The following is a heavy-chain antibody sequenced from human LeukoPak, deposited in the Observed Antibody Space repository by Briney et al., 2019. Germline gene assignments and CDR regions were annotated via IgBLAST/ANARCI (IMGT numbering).Heavy chain of an antibody. CDR1: GYTFTSYG. Sequence: GASVKVSCMASGYTFTSYGISWVRQAPGQGLEWMGWISAYNGNTNYAQKLQGRVTMTTDTSTSTAYMELRSLRSDDTAVYYCARANYYDFWRGYYTGIEIDYWGQGTLVTVSS. CDR2: ISAYNGNT. CDR3: ARANYYDFWRGYYTGIEIDY. V-gene: IGHV1-18*01. D-gene: IGHD3-3*01. J-gene: IGHJ4*02.